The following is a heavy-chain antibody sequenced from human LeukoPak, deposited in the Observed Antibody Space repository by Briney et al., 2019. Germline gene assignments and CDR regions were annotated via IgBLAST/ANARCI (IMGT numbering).Heavy chain of an antibody. CDR1: GGSISSSSYY. V-gene: IGHV4-39*01. CDR2: IYYSGST. D-gene: IGHD5-12*01. Sequence: SETLSLTCTVSGGSISSSSYYWGWIRQPPGKGLEWIGSIYYSGSTYYNPSLKSRVTISVDTSKNQFSLKLSSVTAADTAVYYCAGNRGYGNYFDYWGQGTLVTVSS. CDR3: AGNRGYGNYFDY. J-gene: IGHJ4*02.